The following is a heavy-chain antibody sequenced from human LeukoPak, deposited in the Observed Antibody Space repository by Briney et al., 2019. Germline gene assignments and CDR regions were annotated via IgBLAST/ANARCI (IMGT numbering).Heavy chain of an antibody. CDR2: IRYDGTNK. D-gene: IGHD3-22*01. CDR1: GFTFSSYG. J-gene: IGHJ4*02. V-gene: IGHV3-30*02. Sequence: GGSLRLSCAASGFTFSSYGMHWVRQAPGKGLEWVAFIRYDGTNKYHADSVKGRFTISRDNSKNTLYLQMNSLRAEDTAVYYCAREPVHYYDSSGYYDYWGQGTLVTVSS. CDR3: AREPVHYYDSSGYYDY.